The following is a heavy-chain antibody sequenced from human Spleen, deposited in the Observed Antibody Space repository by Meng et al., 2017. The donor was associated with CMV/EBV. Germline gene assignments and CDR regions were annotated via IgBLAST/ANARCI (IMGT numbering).Heavy chain of an antibody. V-gene: IGHV1-2*02. J-gene: IGHJ6*02. CDR3: ARRGGTYSSASYGMDV. CDR1: YTFTGYY. D-gene: IGHD1-26*01. CDR2: INPNSGGT. Sequence: YTFTGYYMHWVRQAPGQGLEWMGWINPNSGGTNYAQKFHGRVTMTRDTSISTAYMELNRLRSDDTAVYYCARRGGTYSSASYGMDVWGQGTTVTVSS.